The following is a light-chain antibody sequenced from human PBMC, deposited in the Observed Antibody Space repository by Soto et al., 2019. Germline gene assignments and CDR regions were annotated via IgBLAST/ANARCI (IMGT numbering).Light chain of an antibody. CDR2: GAS. CDR3: QQFSSYPLT. Sequence: EIVLTQSPATLSLSPGYRATLSCGASRRVCSYLAWYQQKAGQAPRLLIYGASSRATGIPDRFSGGGSGTDFTLTISRLEPEDFAVYYCQQFSSYPLTFGGGTKVE. J-gene: IGKJ4*01. CDR1: RRVCSY. V-gene: IGKV3-20*01.